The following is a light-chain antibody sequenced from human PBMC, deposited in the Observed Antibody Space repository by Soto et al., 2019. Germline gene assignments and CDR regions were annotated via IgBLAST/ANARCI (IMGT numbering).Light chain of an antibody. J-gene: IGKJ1*01. CDR1: PTISSC. V-gene: IGKV1-5*03. CDR2: KAS. Sequence: IQMTQSPPTFSASVGYRVTITCSASPTISSCLAWYQQKPGKAPKLLIYKASTLKSGVPSRFSGSGSGTEFTLTISSLQPDDFATYYCQHYNSYSEAFGQGTKVDI. CDR3: QHYNSYSEA.